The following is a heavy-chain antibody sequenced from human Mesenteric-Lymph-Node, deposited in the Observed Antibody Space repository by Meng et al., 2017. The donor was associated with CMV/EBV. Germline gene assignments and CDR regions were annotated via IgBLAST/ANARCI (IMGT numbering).Heavy chain of an antibody. CDR2: VYWNDDS. Sequence: GFSLSTSAEGVGWIRQPPGKALEWLGHVYWNDDSRYNPSLRTRITITKNSSKSQVVLTMTNMDPVDPATYYCAPLLRFLEWSWGFDPWGQGTLVTVSS. CDR1: GFSLSTSAEG. J-gene: IGHJ5*02. CDR3: APLLRFLEWSWGFDP. D-gene: IGHD3-3*01. V-gene: IGHV2-5*01.